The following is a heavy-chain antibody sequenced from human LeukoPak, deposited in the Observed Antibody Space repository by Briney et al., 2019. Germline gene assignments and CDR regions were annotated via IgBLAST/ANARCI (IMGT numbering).Heavy chain of an antibody. CDR2: INPNSGGT. CDR1: GYTFTSYD. V-gene: IGHV1-2*02. Sequence: ASVKVSCKASGYTFTSYDINWVRQAPGQGLEWMGWINPNSGGTNYAQKFQGRVTMTRDTSISTAYMELRSLRSDDTAVYYCARDLDHYYGSGSWGAFDIWGQGTMVTVSS. CDR3: ARDLDHYYGSGSWGAFDI. D-gene: IGHD3-10*01. J-gene: IGHJ3*02.